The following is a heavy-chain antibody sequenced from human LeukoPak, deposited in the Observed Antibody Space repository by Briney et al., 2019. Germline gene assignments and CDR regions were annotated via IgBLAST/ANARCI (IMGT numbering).Heavy chain of an antibody. J-gene: IGHJ4*02. D-gene: IGHD2-2*01. CDR2: INHSGST. CDR3: ARENVVVPASLDY. V-gene: IGHV4-34*01. CDR1: GGSFSGYY. Sequence: SETLSLTCAAYGGSFSGYYWSWIRQPPGKGLEWIGEINHSGSTNYNPSLKSRVTISVDTSKNQFSLKLSSVTAADTAVYYCARENVVVPASLDYWGQGTLVTVSS.